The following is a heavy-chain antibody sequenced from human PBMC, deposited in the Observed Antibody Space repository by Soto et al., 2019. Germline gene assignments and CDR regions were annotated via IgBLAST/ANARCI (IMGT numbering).Heavy chain of an antibody. CDR1: GGSFSGYY. Sequence: SETLSLTCAVYGGSFSGYYWSWIRQPPGKGLEWIGEINHSGSTNYNPSLKSRFTISVVTSKNQFSLKLSSVTAADTAVYYCAIIPTGVRGVIKGHYYYYYMDVWGKGTTVTVSS. D-gene: IGHD3-10*01. CDR2: INHSGST. V-gene: IGHV4-34*01. CDR3: AIIPTGVRGVIKGHYYYYYMDV. J-gene: IGHJ6*03.